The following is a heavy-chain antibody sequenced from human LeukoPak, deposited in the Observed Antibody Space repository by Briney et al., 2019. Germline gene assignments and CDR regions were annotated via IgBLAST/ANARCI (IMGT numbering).Heavy chain of an antibody. D-gene: IGHD2-2*01. CDR3: AKEEGYCSSTSCYAGYDYFDY. CDR1: GFTFSSYA. J-gene: IGHJ4*02. V-gene: IGHV3-23*01. Sequence: AGGSLRLSCAASGFTFSSYAMSWVRQAPGKGLEWVSAISGSGGGTYYADSVKGRFTISRDNSKNTLYLQMNSLRAEDTAVYYCAKEEGYCSSTSCYAGYDYFDYWGQGTLVTVSS. CDR2: ISGSGGGT.